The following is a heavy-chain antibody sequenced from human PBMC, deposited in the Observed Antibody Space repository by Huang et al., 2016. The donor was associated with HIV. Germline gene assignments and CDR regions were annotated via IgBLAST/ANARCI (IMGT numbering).Heavy chain of an antibody. CDR1: GFDFRTHI. J-gene: IGHJ6*03. Sequence: HLVESGGGSVRPGESLKLSCVDTGFDFRTHIFIWVRQAAGRGLELISHGGDNDQKVSYANCVRGRFTISRDNARQSIYLQMRNLRPSDTAKYYCVRDTKYRSGFYNYYYMDVWGNGTAVTVSS. CDR2: GGDNDQKV. CDR3: VRDTKYRSGFYNYYYMDV. D-gene: IGHD6-25*01. V-gene: IGHV3-48*01.